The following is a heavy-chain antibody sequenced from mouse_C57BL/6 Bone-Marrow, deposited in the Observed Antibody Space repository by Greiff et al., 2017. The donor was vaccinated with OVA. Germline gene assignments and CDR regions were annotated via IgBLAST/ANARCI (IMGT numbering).Heavy chain of an antibody. CDR2: IYPRSGNT. CDR1: GYTFTSYG. V-gene: IGHV1-81*01. Sequence: QVQLQQSGAELARPGASVKLSCKASGYTFTSYGISWVKQRTGQGLEWIGEIYPRSGNTYYNEKFKGKATLTADKSSSPAYMELRSLTSEDSAVYFCASSYYYGSRNYWGRGTLVTVSA. J-gene: IGHJ3*01. CDR3: ASSYYYGSRNY. D-gene: IGHD1-1*01.